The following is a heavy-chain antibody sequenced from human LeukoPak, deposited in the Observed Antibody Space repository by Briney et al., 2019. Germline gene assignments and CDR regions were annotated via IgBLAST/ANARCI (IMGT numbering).Heavy chain of an antibody. CDR2: IYPYDSDT. CDR3: ARPPYRSGYEYAGFFGV. J-gene: IGHJ3*01. CDR1: GYTFNSYW. V-gene: IGHV5-51*01. D-gene: IGHD5-12*01. Sequence: GESLKISCKGSGYTFNSYWIGWVRQVPGKGLEWMGIIYPYDSDTRYSLSFEGRVTMSADKSISTVYLQWSSLEASDTAMYYCARPPYRSGYEYAGFFGVWGQGTLVTVSS.